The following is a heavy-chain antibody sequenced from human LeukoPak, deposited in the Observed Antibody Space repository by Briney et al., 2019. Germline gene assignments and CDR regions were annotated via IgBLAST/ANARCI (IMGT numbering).Heavy chain of an antibody. J-gene: IGHJ4*02. D-gene: IGHD3-22*01. Sequence: GGSLRLSCAASGFTFSSYAMSWVRQAPGKGLEWVSSISSSSSYIYYADSVKGRFTISRDNAKNSLYLQMNSLRAEDTAVYYCARETNHYYDSSGYYYIGGQGTLVTVSS. V-gene: IGHV3-21*01. CDR2: ISSSSSYI. CDR1: GFTFSSYA. CDR3: ARETNHYYDSSGYYYI.